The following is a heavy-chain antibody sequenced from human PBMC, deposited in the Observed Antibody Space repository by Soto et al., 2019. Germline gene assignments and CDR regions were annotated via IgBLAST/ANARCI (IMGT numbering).Heavy chain of an antibody. CDR3: ARMADDYSKSPSYYFAY. CDR1: GGSISSGGYY. Sequence: QVQLQESGPGLVKPSQTLSLTCTVSGGSISSGGYYWSWIRQHPGKGLEWIGYIYYSGSTYYNPSLKSRVTIAVDTSKNQFYLKLSSVTAADTAVYYCARMADDYSKSPSYYFAYWGQGTLVTVSS. D-gene: IGHD4-4*01. J-gene: IGHJ4*02. V-gene: IGHV4-31*03. CDR2: IYYSGST.